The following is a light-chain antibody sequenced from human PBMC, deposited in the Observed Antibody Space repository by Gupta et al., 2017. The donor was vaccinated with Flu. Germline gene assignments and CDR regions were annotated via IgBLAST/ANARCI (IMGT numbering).Light chain of an antibody. Sequence: DIQMTQSPSYLSASVGERVTITCRASQSISSYLNWYQQKPGKAPKLLIYAASSLQSGVPSRFSGRGSGTDFTLTISSLQPEDFATYYCQQSYSSTWTFGQGTKVEIK. CDR2: AAS. CDR1: QSISSY. CDR3: QQSYSSTWT. V-gene: IGKV1-39*01. J-gene: IGKJ1*01.